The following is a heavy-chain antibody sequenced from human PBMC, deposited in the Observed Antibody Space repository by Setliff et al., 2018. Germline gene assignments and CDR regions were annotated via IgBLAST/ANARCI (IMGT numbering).Heavy chain of an antibody. Sequence: GGPLRLSCAASGFTFSSYGMHWVRQAPGKGLEWVALIWYDRSNKYYADSVKGRFTISRDNSKNTLYLQMNSLRAEDTAVYYCAKATSLVITLQYFDYWGQGTLVTVSS. CDR3: AKATSLVITLQYFDY. CDR2: IWYDRSNK. CDR1: GFTFSSYG. J-gene: IGHJ4*02. D-gene: IGHD3-22*01. V-gene: IGHV3-33*06.